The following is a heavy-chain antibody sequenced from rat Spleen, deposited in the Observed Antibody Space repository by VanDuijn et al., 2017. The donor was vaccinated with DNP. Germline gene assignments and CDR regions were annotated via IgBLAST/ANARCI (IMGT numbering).Heavy chain of an antibody. CDR2: ISTSGGAT. J-gene: IGHJ2*01. D-gene: IGHD1-2*01. CDR1: GLTFTHYD. V-gene: IGHV5-25*01. CDR3: ATAIGDY. Sequence: EVQLVESGGGLVQPGRSLKLSCAASGLTFTHYDMVWVRQAPTKGLEWVATISTSGGATYYRDAVKGRFAVSRNNAESTLYLQMDSLRSDDTATYLCATAIGDYWGQGVIVTVSS.